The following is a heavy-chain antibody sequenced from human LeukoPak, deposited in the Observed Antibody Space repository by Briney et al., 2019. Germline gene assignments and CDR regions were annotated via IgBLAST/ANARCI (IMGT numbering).Heavy chain of an antibody. CDR2: ISSSSYI. CDR3: ARPPFGAAAEGRFDY. Sequence: SGGSLRLSCAASGFTFSSYSMNWVRQAPGKGLEWVSSISSSSYIYYADSVKGRFTISRDNAKNSLYLQMNSLRAEDTAVYYCARPPFGAAAEGRFDYWGQGTLVTVSS. CDR1: GFTFSSYS. V-gene: IGHV3-21*01. D-gene: IGHD6-13*01. J-gene: IGHJ4*02.